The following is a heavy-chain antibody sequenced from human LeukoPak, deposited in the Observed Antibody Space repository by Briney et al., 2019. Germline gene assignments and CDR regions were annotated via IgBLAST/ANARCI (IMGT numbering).Heavy chain of an antibody. CDR2: IKSTTVDATP. CDR1: GLTFSNAW. V-gene: IGHV3-15*01. Sequence: GGSLRLSCAVSGLTFSNAWMSWVRQAPGKGLEWVGRIKSTTVDATPEHAAPVKGRFTISRDDSKNTVYLQMNSLKTEDTAVYYCTTGPGNSGYWGQGTLVTVSS. CDR3: TTGPGNSGY. D-gene: IGHD4-23*01. J-gene: IGHJ4*02.